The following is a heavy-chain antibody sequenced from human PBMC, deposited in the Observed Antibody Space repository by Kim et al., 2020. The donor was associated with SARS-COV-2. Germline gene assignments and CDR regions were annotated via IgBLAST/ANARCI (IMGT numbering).Heavy chain of an antibody. D-gene: IGHD3-3*01. J-gene: IGHJ4*02. Sequence: GGSLRLSCAASGFTFSSHGMHWVRQAPGKGLEWVAVISYDGSNIKYPDSVKGRFTISRDNSKNTLYLQMNSLRPEDTAVYYCAQNKGQYYDFWSGPFDYWGQGTLVTVSS. CDR3: AQNKGQYYDFWSGPFDY. CDR1: GFTFSSHG. V-gene: IGHV3-30*03. CDR2: ISYDGSNI.